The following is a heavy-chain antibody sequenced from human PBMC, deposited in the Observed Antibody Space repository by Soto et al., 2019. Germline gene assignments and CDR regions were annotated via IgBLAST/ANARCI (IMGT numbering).Heavy chain of an antibody. J-gene: IGHJ5*02. D-gene: IGHD5-18*01. CDR3: ARPLGYGLTGWFDP. V-gene: IGHV4-39*01. CDR2: IYYSGRP. CDR1: GGSISSSSYY. Sequence: QLQLQESGPGLVKPSETLSLTCTVSGGSISSSSYYWGWIRQPPGKGLEWIGSIYYSGRPYYNPSIKSRVTISVDTSKNQYSRKLSSVTAADTAVYYGARPLGYGLTGWFDPWGQGTLVTVSS.